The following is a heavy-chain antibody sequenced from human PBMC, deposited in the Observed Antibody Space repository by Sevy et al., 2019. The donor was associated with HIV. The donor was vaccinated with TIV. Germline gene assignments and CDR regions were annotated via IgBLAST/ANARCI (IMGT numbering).Heavy chain of an antibody. CDR3: ARLRWDVVDAPGATPGCYFDF. CDR2: TSYSGTT. Sequence: SETLSLTRSVSGDSISDYYWSWIRQPPGKGLEWIGYTSYSGTTNYSPSLESRVDISIDTSRKRFSLKLNSVTAADTAMYYCARLRWDVVDAPGATPGCYFDFWGQGTLVTVSS. CDR1: GDSISDYY. V-gene: IGHV4-59*08. J-gene: IGHJ4*02. D-gene: IGHD2-2*01.